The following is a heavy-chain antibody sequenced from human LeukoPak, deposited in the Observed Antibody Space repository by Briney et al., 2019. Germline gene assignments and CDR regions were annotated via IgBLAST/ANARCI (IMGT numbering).Heavy chain of an antibody. CDR1: GYTFTGYY. CDR3: ARLGAHLEWLFGYYYYYYMDV. CDR2: ISAYNGNT. J-gene: IGHJ6*03. Sequence: GASVKVSCKASGYTFTGYYMHWVRQAPGQGLEWMGWISAYNGNTNYAQKLQGRVTMTTDTSTSTAYMELRSLRSDDTAVYYCARLGAHLEWLFGYYYYYYMDVWGKGTTVTVSS. D-gene: IGHD3-3*01. V-gene: IGHV1-18*04.